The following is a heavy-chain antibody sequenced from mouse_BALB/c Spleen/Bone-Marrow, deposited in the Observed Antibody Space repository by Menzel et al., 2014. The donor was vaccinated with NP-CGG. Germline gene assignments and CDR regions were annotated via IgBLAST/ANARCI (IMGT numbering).Heavy chain of an antibody. V-gene: IGHV5-6-3*01. CDR1: GFTFSSYG. CDR3: ARVYGWYFDV. D-gene: IGHD1-1*01. Sequence: EVKLVESGGGLVQPGGSLKLSCVASGFTFSSYGMSWVRQTPDKRLELVATINNNGGSTYYPDSVKGQFTISRDNAKNTLCLQMSSLKSEDTAMYYCARVYGWYFDVCGAGTTVTVSS. J-gene: IGHJ1*01. CDR2: INNNGGST.